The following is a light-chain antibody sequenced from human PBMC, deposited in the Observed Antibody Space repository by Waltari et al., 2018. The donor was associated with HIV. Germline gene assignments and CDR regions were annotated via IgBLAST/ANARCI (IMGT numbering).Light chain of an antibody. J-gene: IGLJ2*01. CDR3: QSYDSSLSGVL. CDR1: SSNIGAGYD. Sequence: QSVLTQPPSVSGAPGQRVTISCTGSSSNIGAGYDVHWYQQFPGTAPKLLIYGNSNRPSGVPDRFAGSKSGTSASLAITGLQAEDEADYYCQSYDSSLSGVLFGGGTILTV. V-gene: IGLV1-40*01. CDR2: GNS.